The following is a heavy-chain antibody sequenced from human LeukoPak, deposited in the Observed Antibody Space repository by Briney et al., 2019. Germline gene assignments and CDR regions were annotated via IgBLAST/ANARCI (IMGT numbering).Heavy chain of an antibody. V-gene: IGHV3-30-3*01. J-gene: IGHJ4*02. Sequence: RGSLRLSCAASGFTFSSYAMHWVRQAPGKGLEWVAVISYDGSNKYYADSVKGRFTISRDNSKNTLYLQMNSLRAEDTAVYYCAREFWSVAGTEFFDYWGQGTLVTVSS. CDR2: ISYDGSNK. D-gene: IGHD6-19*01. CDR1: GFTFSSYA. CDR3: AREFWSVAGTEFFDY.